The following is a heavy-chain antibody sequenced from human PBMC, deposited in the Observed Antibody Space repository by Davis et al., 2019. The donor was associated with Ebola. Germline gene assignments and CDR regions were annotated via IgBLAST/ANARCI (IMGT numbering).Heavy chain of an antibody. CDR3: ARRIQLWLRGYYFDY. V-gene: IGHV4-4*02. CDR1: GDSISSSNW. Sequence: MPSETLSLTCAVSGDSISSSNWWSWVRQPPGKGLEWIGEISQSGSTNYNPSLKSRVTISVDKSKNQFSLKLSSVTAADTAVYYCARRIQLWLRGYYFDYWGQGTLVTVSS. J-gene: IGHJ4*02. CDR2: ISQSGST. D-gene: IGHD5-18*01.